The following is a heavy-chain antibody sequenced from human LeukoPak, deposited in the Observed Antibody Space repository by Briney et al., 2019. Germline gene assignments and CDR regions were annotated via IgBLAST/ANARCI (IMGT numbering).Heavy chain of an antibody. CDR1: GYTFTSYD. CDR3: ARDQALLWFGEFYGMDV. CDR2: MNPNSGNT. Sequence: ASVKVSCKASGYTFTSYDINWVRQATGQGLEWMGWMNPNSGNTGYAQKFQGRVTITRNASISTAYMELSSLRSEDTAVYYCARDQALLWFGEFYGMDVWGQGTTVTVSS. J-gene: IGHJ6*02. V-gene: IGHV1-8*03. D-gene: IGHD3-10*01.